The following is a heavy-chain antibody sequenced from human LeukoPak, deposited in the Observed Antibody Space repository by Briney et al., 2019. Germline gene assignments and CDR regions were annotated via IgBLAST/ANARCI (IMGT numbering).Heavy chain of an antibody. J-gene: IGHJ5*02. CDR2: INPSGGST. Sequence: ASVKVSCKASGYSFTRYFTHWVRQAPGQGLEWMGIINPSGGSTSYAQKFQGRVTMTRDTSTSTVYMELSSLRSEDTAVYYCARDTTVVTPGWFDPWGQETLVTVSS. CDR3: ARDTTVVTPGWFDP. CDR1: GYSFTRYF. V-gene: IGHV1-46*01. D-gene: IGHD4-23*01.